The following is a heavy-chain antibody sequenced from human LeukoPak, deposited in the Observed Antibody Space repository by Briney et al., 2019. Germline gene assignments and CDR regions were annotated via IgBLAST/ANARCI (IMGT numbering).Heavy chain of an antibody. J-gene: IGHJ3*02. CDR3: ARSSTTVPRGAFDI. V-gene: IGHV4-59*01. Sequence: PSETLSLTCTVSGGSISSYYWSWIRQPPGKGLEWIGYIYYSGSTNYNPSLKSRVTISVDTSKNQFSLKLSSVTAADTAVYYCARSSTTVPRGAFDIWGQGTMVTVSS. CDR2: IYYSGST. CDR1: GGSISSYY. D-gene: IGHD4-17*01.